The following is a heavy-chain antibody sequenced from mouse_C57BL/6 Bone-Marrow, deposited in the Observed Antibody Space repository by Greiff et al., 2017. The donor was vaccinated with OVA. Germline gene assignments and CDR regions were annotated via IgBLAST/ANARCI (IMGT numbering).Heavy chain of an antibody. CDR3: TDYGYDSETAWFAY. D-gene: IGHD2-2*01. CDR1: GFNIKDDY. CDR2: IDPENGDT. V-gene: IGHV14-4*01. Sequence: EVQLQQSGAELVRPGASVKLSCTASGFNIKDDYMHWVKQRPEQGLEWIGWIDPENGDTEYASKFQGKATITADTSSNTAYLQLSSLTSEDTAVYYCTDYGYDSETAWFAYWGQGTLVTVSA. J-gene: IGHJ3*01.